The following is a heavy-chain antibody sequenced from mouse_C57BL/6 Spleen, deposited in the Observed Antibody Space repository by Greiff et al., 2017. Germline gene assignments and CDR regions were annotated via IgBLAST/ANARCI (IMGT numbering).Heavy chain of an antibody. Sequence: QVQLQQPGAELVKPGASVKMSCKASGYTFTSYWITWVKQRPGQGLEWIGDIYPGSGSTTYNEKFKSKATLTVDTSSRPAYMQLSSLTSEDSAVYYCARYHYSNYYFDDGGQGTTLTVSS. J-gene: IGHJ2*01. CDR1: GYTFTSYW. CDR3: ARYHYSNYYFDD. CDR2: IYPGSGST. D-gene: IGHD2-5*01. V-gene: IGHV1-55*01.